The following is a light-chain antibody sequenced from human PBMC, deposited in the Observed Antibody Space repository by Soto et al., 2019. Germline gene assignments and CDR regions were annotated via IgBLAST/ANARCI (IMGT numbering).Light chain of an antibody. CDR3: QQRSNWPPVT. CDR1: QTISGT. Sequence: EIVMTQSPATLSVSPGGRATLSCRASQTISGTLAWYQQKPGQAPRLLIHGASTRAPGFPARFSGSGSGTDFTLTISSLEPEDFAVYYCQQRSNWPPVTFGGGTKVDIK. V-gene: IGKV3-15*01. J-gene: IGKJ4*01. CDR2: GAS.